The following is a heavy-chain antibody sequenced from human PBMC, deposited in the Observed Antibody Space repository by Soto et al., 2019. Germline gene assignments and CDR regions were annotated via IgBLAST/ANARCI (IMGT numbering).Heavy chain of an antibody. CDR3: AREARGWFDP. J-gene: IGHJ5*02. CDR2: ISAYNGNT. V-gene: IGHV1-18*04. CDR1: VYTFTSYG. Sequence: XSLKVSCKASVYTFTSYGISWVRQAPGQGLEWMGWISAYNGNTNYAQKLQGRVTMTTDTSTSTAYMELRSLRSDDTAVYYCAREARGWFDPWGQGTLVTVSS.